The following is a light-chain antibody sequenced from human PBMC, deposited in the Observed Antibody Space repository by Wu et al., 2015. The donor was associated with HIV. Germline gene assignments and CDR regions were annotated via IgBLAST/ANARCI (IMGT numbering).Light chain of an antibody. CDR3: QQYVPSYGFT. Sequence: EIVLTQFPATLSLSPGERATLSCRASQSVASFLAWYQQKPGQAPRLLIYDASNRATGIPARFSGSGSGTDFTLTISSLEPEDFAVYYCQQYVPSYGFTFGQGTKVEIK. V-gene: IGKV3-11*01. J-gene: IGKJ2*01. CDR1: QSVASF. CDR2: DAS.